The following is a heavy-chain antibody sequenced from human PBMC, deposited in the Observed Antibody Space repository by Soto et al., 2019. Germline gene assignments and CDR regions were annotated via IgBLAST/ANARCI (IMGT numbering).Heavy chain of an antibody. CDR1: GYTFTSYD. CDR2: MNPNSGNT. J-gene: IGHJ4*02. CDR3: ARGPLPRKQWLVWFRGVYYFDY. Sequence: QVQLVQSGAEVKKPGASVKVSCKASGYTFTSYDINWVRQATGQGLEWMGWMNPNSGNTGYAQKFQGRVTMTRNTSISTAYMELSSLRSEDTAVYYCARGPLPRKQWLVWFRGVYYFDYWGQGTLVTVSS. V-gene: IGHV1-8*01. D-gene: IGHD6-19*01.